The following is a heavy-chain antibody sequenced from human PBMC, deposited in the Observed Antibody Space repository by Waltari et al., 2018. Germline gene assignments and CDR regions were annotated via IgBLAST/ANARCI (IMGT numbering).Heavy chain of an antibody. V-gene: IGHV3-48*03. CDR1: GVNTGPYE. CDR3: ARDRPPPYSTGWYVLFH. Sequence: VESGGGVVQPGGSLRLSCADSGVNTGPYEINWVRRAPGKELEWISYISSGAKTTSYADSVQGRFTISRDNVNNSIYLQMNSLRVEDTAIYYCARDRPPPYSTGWYVLFHWGQGSQVTVSA. CDR2: ISSGAKTT. D-gene: IGHD6-19*01. J-gene: IGHJ4*02.